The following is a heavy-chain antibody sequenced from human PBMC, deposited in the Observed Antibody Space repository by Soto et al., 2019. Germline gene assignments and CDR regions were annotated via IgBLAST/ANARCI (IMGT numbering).Heavy chain of an antibody. J-gene: IGHJ4*02. D-gene: IGHD2-2*01. CDR2: IYYSGST. V-gene: IGHV4-30-4*01. CDR1: CGYISSEDYY. CDR3: ARHVVPAANYFAY. Sequence: SETLSLTCTVSCGYISSEDYYWSWIRQPPGKGLEWIGYIYYSGSTNYNPSLKSRVTISVDTSKNQFSLKLSSVTAADTAVYYCARHVVPAANYFAYWGQGTLVTVSS.